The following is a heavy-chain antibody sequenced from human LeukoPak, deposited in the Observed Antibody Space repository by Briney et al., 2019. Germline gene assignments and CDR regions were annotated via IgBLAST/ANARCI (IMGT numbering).Heavy chain of an antibody. D-gene: IGHD1-26*01. CDR3: AKDTVGATFAGAFDI. CDR2: ISWSSGSI. V-gene: IGHV3-9*03. Sequence: GGSLSLSCAASGFTFNDYAMHWVRQAPGKRLEWVSGISWSSGSIGYADSVKGRFTISRDNAKSSLYLQMNSLRAEDMALYYCAKDTVGATFAGAFDIWGRGTMVTVSS. CDR1: GFTFNDYA. J-gene: IGHJ3*02.